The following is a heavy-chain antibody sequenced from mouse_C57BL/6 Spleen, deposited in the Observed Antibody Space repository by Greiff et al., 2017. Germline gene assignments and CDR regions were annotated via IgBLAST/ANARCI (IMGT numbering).Heavy chain of an antibody. CDR2: INSDGGST. J-gene: IGHJ3*01. Sequence: EVKLVESGGGLVQPGESLKLSCESTEYEFTYHDMSWVRKTPEKRLELVAAINSDGGSTSYPDTMERRFIISRDNTKKTLYLQMSSLRSEDTALYYCARHYSKDCFAYRGQGTLVTVSS. D-gene: IGHD2-5*01. V-gene: IGHV5-2*01. CDR3: ARHYSKDCFAY. CDR1: EYEFTYHD.